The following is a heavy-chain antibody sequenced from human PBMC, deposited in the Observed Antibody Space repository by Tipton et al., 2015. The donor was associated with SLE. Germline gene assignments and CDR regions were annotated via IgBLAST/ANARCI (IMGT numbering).Heavy chain of an antibody. D-gene: IGHD3-10*01. CDR1: GYTFVDYY. Sequence: QLVQSGAEVKKPGASVKVSCKASGYTFVDYYIHWVRQAPGQGLEWMGRINPKSGGTDYTQKFQGRVTMTRDTSISTAYMELSGLRSDDTAVYYCARAPLLYFREPHFDFWGQGTLVTVSS. V-gene: IGHV1-2*06. J-gene: IGHJ4*02. CDR3: ARAPLLYFREPHFDF. CDR2: INPKSGGT.